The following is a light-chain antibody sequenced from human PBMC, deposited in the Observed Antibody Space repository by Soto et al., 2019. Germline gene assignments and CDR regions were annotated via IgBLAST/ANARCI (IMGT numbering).Light chain of an antibody. CDR3: ISHTTRGTNV. CDR2: EVS. Sequence: QSVLVQPASVSGSPGNSITISCTGTSSDVGGYNYVSWYQQHPGKVPKLMIYEVSNRPSGVSNRFSGSKSGNTASLTISGLQAEEEADYYCISHTTRGTNVFGNGTKVTVL. CDR1: SSDVGGYNY. J-gene: IGLJ1*01. V-gene: IGLV2-14*01.